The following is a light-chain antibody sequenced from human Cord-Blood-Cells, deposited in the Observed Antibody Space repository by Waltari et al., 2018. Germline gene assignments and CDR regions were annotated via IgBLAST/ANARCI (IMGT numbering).Light chain of an antibody. Sequence: ISCTGTSSDVGGYNYVSWYQQHPGKAPKLMIYDVSKRPSGVPDRFSGSKSGNTASLTISGLQAEDEADYYCCSYAGSYSWVFGGGTKLTVL. CDR1: SSDVGGYNY. CDR3: CSYAGSYSWV. J-gene: IGLJ3*02. V-gene: IGLV2-11*01. CDR2: DVS.